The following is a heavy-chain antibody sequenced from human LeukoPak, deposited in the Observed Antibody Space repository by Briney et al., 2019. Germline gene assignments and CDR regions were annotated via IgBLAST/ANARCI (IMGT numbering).Heavy chain of an antibody. CDR2: TNENGSEK. V-gene: IGHV3-7*01. J-gene: IGHJ4*02. Sequence: GGSLRLSCAASGFTFSRYYMVWVRQPPGNGLEWVVHTNENGSEKQYVDSVKGRFTMSRDNVKSSLFLQMSSLGAEDTAVYYCARDQGYCSGGTCYTVLDYWGQGTLVTVSS. D-gene: IGHD2-15*01. CDR1: GFTFSRYY. CDR3: ARDQGYCSGGTCYTVLDY.